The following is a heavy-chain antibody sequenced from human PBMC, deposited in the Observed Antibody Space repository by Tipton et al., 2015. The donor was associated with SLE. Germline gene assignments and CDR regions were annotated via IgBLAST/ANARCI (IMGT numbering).Heavy chain of an antibody. D-gene: IGHD3-22*01. V-gene: IGHV3-33*01. CDR3: ARDLYYYDSSGPY. CDR1: GFTLRSYD. J-gene: IGHJ4*02. Sequence: SLRLSCATSGFTLRSYDMHWVRQAPGKGLEWVALIWFDGSKKYFADSVKGRFTISRDTSTNTLYLQMNSLRAEDTAVYYCARDLYYYDSSGPYWGQGTLVTVSS. CDR2: IWFDGSKK.